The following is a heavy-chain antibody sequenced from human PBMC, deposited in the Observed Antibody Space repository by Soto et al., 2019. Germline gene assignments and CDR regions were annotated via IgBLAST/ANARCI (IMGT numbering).Heavy chain of an antibody. Sequence: GGSLRLSCAASGFPLSATWMHWVRQAPGKGLVWVSRINSDGSSRSYADSLKGRFTISRDDAKNTLFLHMNSLRAEDTAVYYCARGNPGYSSSWYDYWGQGTRVTVSS. D-gene: IGHD6-13*01. CDR3: ARGNPGYSSSWYDY. V-gene: IGHV3-74*01. CDR1: GFPLSATW. J-gene: IGHJ4*02. CDR2: INSDGSSR.